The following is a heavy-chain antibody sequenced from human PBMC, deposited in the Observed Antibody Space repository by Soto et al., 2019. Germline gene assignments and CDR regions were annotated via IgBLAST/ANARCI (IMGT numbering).Heavy chain of an antibody. V-gene: IGHV1-46*02. CDR1: GYSFNSYY. Sequence: QVQLVQSGAEVKKPGASVKVACKASGYSFNSYYMYWVRQAPGQWHEWMGVINPSGASTSYAQKIQGRVTMTRDTDTSTVYMELSSLRSEDTALYYWASDYNAYQRQHVFDIWGQGTLVTVSS. CDR3: ASDYNAYQRQHVFDI. J-gene: IGHJ3*02. D-gene: IGHD2-2*01. CDR2: INPSGAST.